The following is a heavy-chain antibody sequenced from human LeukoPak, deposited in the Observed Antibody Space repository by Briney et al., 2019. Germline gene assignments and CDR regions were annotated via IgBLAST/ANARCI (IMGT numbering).Heavy chain of an antibody. CDR2: IYPGDSDT. D-gene: IGHD2/OR15-2a*01. Sequence: GESLKISCKGSGYSFTSYWIGWVRQMPGKGLEWMGIIYPGDSDTRYSPSFQGQVTISADKSIRTAYLQWSSLKASDTAMYYCARERIEYSYGMDVWGQGTTVTVSS. CDR3: ARERIEYSYGMDV. J-gene: IGHJ6*02. V-gene: IGHV5-51*01. CDR1: GYSFTSYW.